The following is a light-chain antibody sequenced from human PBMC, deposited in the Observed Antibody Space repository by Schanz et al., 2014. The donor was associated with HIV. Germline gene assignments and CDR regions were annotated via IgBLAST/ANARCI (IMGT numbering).Light chain of an antibody. CDR3: AAWDDSLKV. CDR2: SNN. Sequence: QSVLTQPPSTSGTPGQRVTISCSGSSSNIGGNSVNWFQHLPGATPKLLIYSNNLRPSGVPDRFSGSKSGTAASLAISGLQSEDEGDYYCAAWDDSLKVFGGGTKLTVL. J-gene: IGLJ2*01. V-gene: IGLV1-44*01. CDR1: SSNIGGNS.